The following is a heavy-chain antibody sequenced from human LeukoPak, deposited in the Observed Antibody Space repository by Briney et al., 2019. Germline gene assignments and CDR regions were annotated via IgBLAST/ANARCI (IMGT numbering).Heavy chain of an antibody. CDR2: IYYSGST. D-gene: IGHD3-3*01. CDR1: GGSISSGDYY. J-gene: IGHJ6*02. Sequence: PSQTLSLTCTVSGGSISSGDYYWSWIRQPPGKGLEWIGYIYYSGSTYYNPSLKSRVTISVDTSKNQFSLKLSSVTAADTAVYYCARDPYYDLWSGYYGGYGMDVWGQGTTVTVSS. V-gene: IGHV4-30-4*01. CDR3: ARDPYYDLWSGYYGGYGMDV.